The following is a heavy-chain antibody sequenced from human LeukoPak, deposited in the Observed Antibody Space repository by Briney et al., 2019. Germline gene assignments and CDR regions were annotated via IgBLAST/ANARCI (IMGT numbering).Heavy chain of an antibody. CDR1: GFTFSSYG. V-gene: IGHV3-30*18. J-gene: IGHJ6*02. Sequence: PGGSLRLSCAASGFTFSSYGMHWVRQAPGKGLEWVAVISYDGSNKYYADSVKGRFTISRDNSKNTLYLQMNSLRAEDTAVYYCAKDWEWYYDSSGSASPYYYGMDVWGQGTTVTVSS. D-gene: IGHD3-22*01. CDR2: ISYDGSNK. CDR3: AKDWEWYYDSSGSASPYYYGMDV.